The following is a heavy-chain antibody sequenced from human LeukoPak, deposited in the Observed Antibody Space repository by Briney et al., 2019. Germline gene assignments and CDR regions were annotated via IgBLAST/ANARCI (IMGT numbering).Heavy chain of an antibody. D-gene: IGHD5-12*01. J-gene: IGHJ3*02. CDR3: ARVKEASAFDI. Sequence: PGGSLRLSCAASGFTFSDYYMTWIRQAPGRGLEWISYISSGGRTMYYTDSVKGRFTISRDNAKNSLYLQMNSLRAEDTAVYYCARVKEASAFDIWGQGTMVTVSS. CDR2: ISSGGRTM. CDR1: GFTFSDYY. V-gene: IGHV3-11*04.